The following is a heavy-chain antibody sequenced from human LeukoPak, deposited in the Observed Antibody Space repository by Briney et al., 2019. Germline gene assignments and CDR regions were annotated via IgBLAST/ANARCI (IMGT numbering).Heavy chain of an antibody. Sequence: ASVKVSCKVSGYTLTELSMHWVRQAPGKGLEWMGGFDPEDGETIYAQKFQGRVTMTEDTSTDTAYMELSRLRSDDTAVYYCAREKVVVAATEGVAFDIWGQGTMVTVSS. CDR1: GYTLTELS. V-gene: IGHV1-24*01. CDR3: AREKVVVAATEGVAFDI. D-gene: IGHD2-15*01. CDR2: FDPEDGET. J-gene: IGHJ3*02.